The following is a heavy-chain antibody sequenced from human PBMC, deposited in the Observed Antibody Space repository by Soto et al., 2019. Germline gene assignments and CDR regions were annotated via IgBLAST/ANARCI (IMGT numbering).Heavy chain of an antibody. CDR2: INPNSGGT. J-gene: IGHJ4*02. V-gene: IGHV1-2*04. CDR3: ARVGVRSGSYLGY. D-gene: IGHD1-26*01. CDR1: GYTFTGYY. Sequence: ASVKVSCKASGYTFTGYYMHWVRQAPGQGLEWMGWINPNSGGTNYAQKFQGWVTMTRDTSISTAYMELSRLRSDDTAVYYCARVGVRSGSYLGYWGQGTLVTVSS.